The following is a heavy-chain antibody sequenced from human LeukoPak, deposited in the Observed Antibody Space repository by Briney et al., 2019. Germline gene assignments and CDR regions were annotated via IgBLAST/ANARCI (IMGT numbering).Heavy chain of an antibody. CDR2: INRSGAT. V-gene: IGHV4-34*01. CDR3: ARRSGTYHAFDI. CDR1: GGSFTGYY. D-gene: IGHD1-26*01. J-gene: IGHJ3*02. Sequence: PSETLSLTCAVYGGSFTGYYWSWIHQSPGKGLEWIAEINRSGATNYNPALKSRASISVDTSKSQVSLRLRSVTAADTAVYYCARRSGTYHAFDIWGQGTMVTVSS.